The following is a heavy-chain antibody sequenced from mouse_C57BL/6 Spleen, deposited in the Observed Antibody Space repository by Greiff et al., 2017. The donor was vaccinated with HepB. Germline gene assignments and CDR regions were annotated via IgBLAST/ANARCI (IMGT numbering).Heavy chain of an antibody. V-gene: IGHV1-42*01. CDR2: INPSTGGT. CDR3: ARDGSSSLYFDV. J-gene: IGHJ1*03. CDR1: GYSFTGYY. Sequence: EVMLVESGPELVKPGASVKISCKASGYSFTGYYMNWVKQSPEKSLEWIGEINPSTGGTTYNQKFKAKATLTVDKSSSTAYMQLKSLTSEDSAVYYCARDGSSSLYFDVWGTGTTVTVSS. D-gene: IGHD1-1*01.